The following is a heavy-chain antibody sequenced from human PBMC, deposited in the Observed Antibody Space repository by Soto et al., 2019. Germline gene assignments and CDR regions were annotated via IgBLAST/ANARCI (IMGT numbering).Heavy chain of an antibody. CDR2: ISYDGSNK. V-gene: IGHV3-30-3*01. D-gene: IGHD3-9*01. CDR1: GFTFSSYA. J-gene: IGHJ4*02. CDR3: ARDGGEYYDILTGYYKGYFDY. Sequence: GGSPKLSCAESGFTFSSYALHRVRQAPGEGLEWVAVISYDGSNKYYVDSVKGRFTISRDNAKNSLYLQMNSLRAEDTAVYYCARDGGEYYDILTGYYKGYFDYWGQGTLVTVSS.